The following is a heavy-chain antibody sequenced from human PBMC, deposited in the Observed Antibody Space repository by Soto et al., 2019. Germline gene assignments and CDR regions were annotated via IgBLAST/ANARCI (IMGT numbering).Heavy chain of an antibody. V-gene: IGHV1-69*06. CDR1: GGTFSSYA. J-gene: IGHJ6*02. CDR2: IIPIFGTA. CDR3: ARDLAYCGADCYSGGDYYYGMDV. D-gene: IGHD2-21*02. Sequence: SVKVSCKASGGTFSSYAISWVRQAPGQGLEWMGGIIPIFGTANYAQKFQGRVTITADKSTSTAYMELSSLRSEDTAVYYCARDLAYCGADCYSGGDYYYGMDVWGQGTTVTVSS.